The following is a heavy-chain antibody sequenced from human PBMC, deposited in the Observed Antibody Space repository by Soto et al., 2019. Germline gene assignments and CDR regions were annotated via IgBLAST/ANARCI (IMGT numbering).Heavy chain of an antibody. J-gene: IGHJ4*02. CDR2: ICYDGSNK. CDR1: GFTFSSYG. Sequence: QVQLVESGGGVVQPGRSLRLSCAASGFTFSSYGMHWGRQAPGKGLEWVAVICYDGSNKYYADAVKGRFTISRDNSKNTLYLHMNSLRAEDTAVDYCASGSSGWTPYFDYWGQGTLVTVSS. V-gene: IGHV3-33*01. CDR3: ASGSSGWTPYFDY. D-gene: IGHD6-19*01.